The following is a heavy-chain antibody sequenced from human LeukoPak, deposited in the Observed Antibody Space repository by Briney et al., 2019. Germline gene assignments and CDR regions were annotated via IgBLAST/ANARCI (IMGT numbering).Heavy chain of an antibody. V-gene: IGHV4-61*02. CDR1: GGSISSGSYY. CDR2: IYTSGST. CDR3: ARVESGSYSYYYYYMDV. J-gene: IGHJ6*03. D-gene: IGHD1-26*01. Sequence: PSETLSLTCTVSGGSISSGSYYLSWIRQPAGKGLEWIGRIYTSGSTNYNPSLKSRVTISVDTSKNQFSLKLSSVTAADTAVYYCARVESGSYSYYYYYMDVWGKGTTVTVSS.